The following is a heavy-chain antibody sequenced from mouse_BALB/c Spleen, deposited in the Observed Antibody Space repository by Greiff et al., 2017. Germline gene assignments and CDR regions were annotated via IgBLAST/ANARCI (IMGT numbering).Heavy chain of an antibody. CDR3: TREDGYHFGDY. Sequence: LQQPGSELVRPGASVKLSCKASGYTFTSYWMHWVKQRPGQGLEWIGNIYPGSGSTNYDEKFKSKATLTVDTSSSTAYMQLSSLTSEDSAVYYCTREDGYHFGDYWGQGTTLTVSS. J-gene: IGHJ2*01. D-gene: IGHD2-3*01. CDR1: GYTFTSYW. CDR2: IYPGSGST. V-gene: IGHV1S22*01.